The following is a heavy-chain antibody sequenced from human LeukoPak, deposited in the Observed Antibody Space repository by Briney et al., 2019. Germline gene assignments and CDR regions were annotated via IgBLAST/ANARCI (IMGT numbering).Heavy chain of an antibody. Sequence: GGSLRLSCAASGFTFSSYAMTWVRQAPGKGLEWVSSISDRDHNTYYADSVKGRFTIPRDNSKNTLYLQMNSLRAEDTAVYYCAKGGLSRAGLDFWGQGTLVTVSS. J-gene: IGHJ4*02. CDR2: ISDRDHNT. CDR3: AKGGLSRAGLDF. D-gene: IGHD5/OR15-5a*01. CDR1: GFTFSSYA. V-gene: IGHV3-23*01.